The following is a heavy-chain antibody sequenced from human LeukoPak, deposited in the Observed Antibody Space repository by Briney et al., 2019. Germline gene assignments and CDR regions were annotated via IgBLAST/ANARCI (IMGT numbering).Heavy chain of an antibody. CDR2: ISSSSSYI. Sequence: PGGSLRLSCAASGFTFSSYSMNWVRQAPGKGLEWVSSISSSSSYIYYADSVKGRFTISRDNAKNSLYLQMNSLRAEDTAVYYCARDGTFTYYYDSSGSTGSDYWGQGTLVTVSS. CDR1: GFTFSSYS. D-gene: IGHD3-22*01. CDR3: ARDGTFTYYYDSSGSTGSDY. J-gene: IGHJ4*02. V-gene: IGHV3-21*01.